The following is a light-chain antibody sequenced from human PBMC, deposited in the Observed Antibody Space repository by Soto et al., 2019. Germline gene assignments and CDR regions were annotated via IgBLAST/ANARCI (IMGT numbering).Light chain of an antibody. CDR3: QQHGQWPIT. J-gene: IGKJ5*01. V-gene: IGKV1-5*03. CDR1: QSVSSW. Sequence: DIQMTQSPSTLSASVGDRVTITCRASQSVSSWLAWYQQKPGKAPNLLIYKASTLKSGVPSRFSGSGSGTEFTLTISSLQPEDFATYYCQQHGQWPITFGQGTDWRL. CDR2: KAS.